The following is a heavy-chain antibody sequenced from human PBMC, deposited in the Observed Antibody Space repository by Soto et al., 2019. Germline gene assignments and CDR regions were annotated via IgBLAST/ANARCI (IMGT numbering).Heavy chain of an antibody. CDR2: TSFDGSSG. V-gene: IGHV3-30*18. D-gene: IGHD6-19*01. CDR3: AKSPPAVAGYFDY. Sequence: QVQLVESGGGVVQPGRSLRLSCAASGFTFSSSGMHWVRQAPGKGLEWVAVTSFDGSSGYYADSVRGRFTISIDNSNNTLYLQMNSLRAEDTAVYYCAKSPPAVAGYFDYWGQGTLVTVSS. CDR1: GFTFSSSG. J-gene: IGHJ4*02.